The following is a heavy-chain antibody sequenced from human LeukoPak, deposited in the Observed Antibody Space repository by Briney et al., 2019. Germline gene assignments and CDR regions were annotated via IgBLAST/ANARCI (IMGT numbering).Heavy chain of an antibody. J-gene: IGHJ5*02. CDR3: ARDLRGSRNWFDP. V-gene: IGHV1-2*02. CDR1: GYTFTSYY. Sequence: GASVKVSCKASGYTFTSYYMHWVRQAPGQGLEWMGWINPDSGGTNYAQKFQGRVTMTRDTSISTAYMELSRLGSDDTAVYYCARDLRGSRNWFDPWGQGTLVTVSS. CDR2: INPDSGGT. D-gene: IGHD1-26*01.